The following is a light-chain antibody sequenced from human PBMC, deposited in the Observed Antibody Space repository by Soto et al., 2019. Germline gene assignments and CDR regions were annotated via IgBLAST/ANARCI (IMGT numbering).Light chain of an antibody. J-gene: IGLJ2*01. Sequence: NFMLTQPHSVSESPGKTVTISCTRSSGSIASNYVQWYQQRPGSSPTTVIYEDNQRPSGVPDRFSGSIDSSSNSASLTIPGLKTEDEADYYFQSYDSSNQVFGGGTKLTVL. CDR2: EDN. CDR3: QSYDSSNQV. CDR1: SGSIASNY. V-gene: IGLV6-57*01.